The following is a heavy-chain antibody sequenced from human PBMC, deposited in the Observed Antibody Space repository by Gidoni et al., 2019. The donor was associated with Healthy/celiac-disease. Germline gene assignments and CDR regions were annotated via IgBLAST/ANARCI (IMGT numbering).Heavy chain of an antibody. J-gene: IGHJ6*02. D-gene: IGHD1-26*01. CDR1: GSPFSRSG. V-gene: IGHV3-30*03. Sequence: VQLLESGGGVVQPGRYLRLPCPAAGSPFSRSGMHWVRQAQGKGLEWGAVISYDGSNKYYADSVKGRFTISSDNSKNTLYLQMNSLRAEDTAVYYCARDLLVGATTGYYYGMDVWGQGTTVTVSS. CDR3: ARDLLVGATTGYYYGMDV. CDR2: ISYDGSNK.